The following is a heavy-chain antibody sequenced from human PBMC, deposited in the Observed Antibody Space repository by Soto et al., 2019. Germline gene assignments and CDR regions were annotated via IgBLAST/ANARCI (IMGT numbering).Heavy chain of an antibody. V-gene: IGHV1-18*01. CDR2: ISAHNGHT. CDR1: GYTFTSYG. Sequence: ASVKVSCKASGYTFTSYGIRWVRQAPGQGLEWMGWISAHNGHTDYAQKFQGRVTMTTDTSTTTAYMELRSLRSDDTAVFYCARGHDMDVWGQGTTVTVSS. CDR3: ARGHDMDV. J-gene: IGHJ6*02.